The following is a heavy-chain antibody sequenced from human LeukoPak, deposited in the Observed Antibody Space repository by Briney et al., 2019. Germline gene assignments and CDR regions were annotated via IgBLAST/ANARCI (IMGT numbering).Heavy chain of an antibody. CDR3: AKDYGYSSSWYDY. J-gene: IGHJ4*02. CDR2: ISWNSASV. D-gene: IGHD6-13*01. CDR1: GFTFDDYG. V-gene: IGHV3-9*01. Sequence: GRSLRLSCEASGFTFDDYGMHWVRQAPGKGLEWVSTISWNSASVGYVDSVKGRFTISRDNAKKTLYMQMNSLRPEDTALYYCAKDYGYSSSWYDYCGQGTLVTVSS.